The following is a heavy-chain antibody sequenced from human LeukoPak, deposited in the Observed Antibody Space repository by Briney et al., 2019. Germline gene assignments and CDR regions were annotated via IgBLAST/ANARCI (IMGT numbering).Heavy chain of an antibody. CDR3: AIRGGPGSLDAFDI. D-gene: IGHD1-14*01. CDR2: IYNDGSA. V-gene: IGHV3-53*01. Sequence: GGSLRLSCAASAFIVRSNYMTWVRQAQGKGLEWVSVIYNDGSAYYPDSVRGRFTISRDTSKNTVYLQMNSLRAEDTAAYYCAIRGGPGSLDAFDIWGQGTMVTVSS. CDR1: AFIVRSNY. J-gene: IGHJ3*02.